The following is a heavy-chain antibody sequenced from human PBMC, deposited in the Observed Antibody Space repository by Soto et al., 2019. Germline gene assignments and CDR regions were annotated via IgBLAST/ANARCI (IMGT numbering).Heavy chain of an antibody. J-gene: IGHJ3*02. D-gene: IGHD2-2*01. CDR2: IYYSGST. CDR3: ARGGHTPDIVVVPAAKYAFDI. V-gene: IGHV4-59*01. Sequence: QAQLQESGPGLVKPSETLSLTCTVSGGSISSYYWSWIRQPPGKGLEWIGYIYYSGSTNYNPSLKSRVTISVDTSKNQFSPKLSSVTAADMAVYYCARGGHTPDIVVVPAAKYAFDIWGQGTMVTVSS. CDR1: GGSISSYY.